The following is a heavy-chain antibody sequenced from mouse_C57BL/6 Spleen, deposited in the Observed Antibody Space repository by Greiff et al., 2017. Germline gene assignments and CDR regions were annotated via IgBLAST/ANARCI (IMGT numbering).Heavy chain of an antibody. D-gene: IGHD2-3*01. J-gene: IGHJ2*01. CDR3: AIYDGYYDFDY. V-gene: IGHV1-74*01. CDR1: GYTFTSYW. Sequence: QVQLQQPGAELVKPGASVKVSCKASGYTFTSYWMHWVKQRPGQGLEWIGRIHPSDSDTNYNQKFKGKATLTVDKSSSPAYMQLSSLTSEDSAVYYCAIYDGYYDFDYWGQGTTLTVSS. CDR2: IHPSDSDT.